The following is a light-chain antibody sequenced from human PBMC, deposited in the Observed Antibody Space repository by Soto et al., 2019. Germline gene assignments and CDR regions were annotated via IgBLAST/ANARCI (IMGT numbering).Light chain of an antibody. J-gene: IGKJ1*01. CDR1: HSIRYW. Sequence: DIQMTQSPATLSASVGDRVTITCRASHSIRYWLAWYPHKPEKAPKLLIYAASTWESGVPTRFSGSGSGTEFTLTISSLHPDDFATYYCQQYNILSTFGQGTKVDIK. V-gene: IGKV1-5*01. CDR2: AAS. CDR3: QQYNILST.